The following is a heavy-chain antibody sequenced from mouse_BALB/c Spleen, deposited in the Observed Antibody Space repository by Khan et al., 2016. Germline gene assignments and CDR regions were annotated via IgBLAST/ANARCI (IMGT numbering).Heavy chain of an antibody. CDR3: DRDDQDVDPWIAA. CDR1: GFSLTNPG. CDR2: IWAGGST. J-gene: IGHJ3*01. Sequence: QVQLKESGPGLVAPSQSLSITCTVSGFSLTNPGVHWVRQPPRKGLDWLGVIWAGGSTDYNSALMSILSIARDSSQNKVFVKMNSRQTDDTATYYGDRDDQDVDPWIAAWGEGTLVTVSA. V-gene: IGHV2-9*02.